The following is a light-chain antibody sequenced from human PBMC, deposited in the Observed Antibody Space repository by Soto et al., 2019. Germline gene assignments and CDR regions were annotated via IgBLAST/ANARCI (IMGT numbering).Light chain of an antibody. CDR1: SSDVGGYNF. Sequence: QSVLTPPASMSGCPGQSITISCTGTSSDVGGYNFVSWYQQHPDKTPKLMIYNVTNRPSGASNHFSGSKSCNTASLTISGLQAEDEAEYFSRSYSSSRSYVSRIGTKVAVL. V-gene: IGLV2-14*03. CDR3: RSYSSSRSYV. CDR2: NVT. J-gene: IGLJ1*01.